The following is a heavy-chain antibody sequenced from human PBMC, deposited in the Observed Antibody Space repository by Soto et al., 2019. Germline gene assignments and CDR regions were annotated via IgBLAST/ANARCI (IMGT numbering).Heavy chain of an antibody. CDR2: IIPIFGTA. Sequence: QVQLVQSGAEVKKPGSSVKVSCKASGGTFSSYAISWVRQAPGQGLEWMGGIIPIFGTANYAQKFQGRVTITTDESTSTAYMELSSLRSEDTAVYYCERRPYCGGDCYHHAFDIWGQGTMVTVSS. CDR3: ERRPYCGGDCYHHAFDI. D-gene: IGHD2-21*02. CDR1: GGTFSSYA. V-gene: IGHV1-69*01. J-gene: IGHJ3*02.